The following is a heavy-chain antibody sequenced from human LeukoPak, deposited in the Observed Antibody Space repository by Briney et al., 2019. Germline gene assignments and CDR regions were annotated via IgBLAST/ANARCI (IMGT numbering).Heavy chain of an antibody. D-gene: IGHD6-13*01. Sequence: SETLSLTCAVYGGSFSGYYWSWIRQPPGKGLEWIGEINHSGSTNYNPSLKSRVTISVDTSKNQFSLKLSSVTAADTAVYYCARGGQQLVYFDYWGQGTLVTVSS. CDR3: ARGGQQLVYFDY. V-gene: IGHV4-34*01. CDR2: INHSGST. CDR1: GGSFSGYY. J-gene: IGHJ4*02.